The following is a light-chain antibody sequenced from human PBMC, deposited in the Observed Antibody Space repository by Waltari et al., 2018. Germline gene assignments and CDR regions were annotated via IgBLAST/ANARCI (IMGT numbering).Light chain of an antibody. V-gene: IGKV3-20*01. CDR2: CAS. CDR1: QTVSSNY. CDR3: QQYGSSPLT. Sequence: IVLTQSPGTLSLSPGERATLSCRASQTVSSNYLAWYQQKPGQAPRLLIYCASSRATGIPDRFSGSGSGTDFTLTISRLEPEDLAVYYCQQYGSSPLTFGQGTRLEIK. J-gene: IGKJ5*01.